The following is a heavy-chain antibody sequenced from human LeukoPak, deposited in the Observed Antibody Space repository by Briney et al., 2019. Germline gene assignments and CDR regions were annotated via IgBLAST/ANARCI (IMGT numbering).Heavy chain of an antibody. CDR1: GGSITSYY. Sequence: PSETVSLTCSVSGGSITSYYWSWIRQPPGKGLEWIGHVSDGGRTNYSPSLRSRVSISVDTSKNQFSLKLNSVTAADTAVYFCARASTTFDDWGQGTLVTVSS. CDR2: VSDGGRT. D-gene: IGHD1-14*01. V-gene: IGHV4-59*01. CDR3: ARASTTFDD. J-gene: IGHJ4*02.